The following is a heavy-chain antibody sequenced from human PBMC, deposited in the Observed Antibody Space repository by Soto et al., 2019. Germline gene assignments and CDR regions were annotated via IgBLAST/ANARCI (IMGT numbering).Heavy chain of an antibody. CDR1: GFTFSSYA. Sequence: PGGSLRLSCAASGFTFSSYAMHWVRQAPGKGLEWVAVISYDGSNKYYADSVKGRFTISRDNSKNTLYLQMNSLRAEDTAVYYCARGRYYDFWSGPPIYYGMDVWGQGTTVTVSS. J-gene: IGHJ6*02. D-gene: IGHD3-3*01. V-gene: IGHV3-30-3*01. CDR3: ARGRYYDFWSGPPIYYGMDV. CDR2: ISYDGSNK.